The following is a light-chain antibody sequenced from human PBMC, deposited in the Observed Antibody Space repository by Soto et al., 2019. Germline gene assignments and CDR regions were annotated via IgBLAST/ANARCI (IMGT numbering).Light chain of an antibody. J-gene: IGLJ1*01. CDR1: SSDIGAYNY. CDR3: CSYKSSSTLYV. V-gene: IGLV2-14*03. Sequence: QSVLTQPASVCGSPGQSITISCTGTSSDIGAYNYVSWYQQHPGKAPKLIIYDVTNRPAGISSRFSASKSGNTASLTISVLQAEDEADYYCCSYKSSSTLYVFGTGTKVTVL. CDR2: DVT.